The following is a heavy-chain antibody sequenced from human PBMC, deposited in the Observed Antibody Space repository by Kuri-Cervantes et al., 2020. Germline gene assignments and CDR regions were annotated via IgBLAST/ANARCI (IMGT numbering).Heavy chain of an antibody. V-gene: IGHV4-59*08. CDR1: GGSISGYY. J-gene: IGHJ4*02. D-gene: IGHD3-22*01. CDR3: ARHRGYYYDTSGYYPYYFDY. Sequence: SETLSLTCNVSGGSISGYYWNWIRQPPGKGLEWIGYIYYSGSTNYNPSLESRITISVDTSKNQFSLKLSSVTAADTAVYYCARHRGYYYDTSGYYPYYFDYWGQGTLVTVSS. CDR2: IYYSGST.